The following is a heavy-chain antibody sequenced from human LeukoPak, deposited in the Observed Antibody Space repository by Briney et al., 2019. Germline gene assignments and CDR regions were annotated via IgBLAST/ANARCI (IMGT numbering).Heavy chain of an antibody. D-gene: IGHD3-10*01. CDR1: GGSISTYY. CDR3: ARDGGSGSFDP. V-gene: IGHV4-59*01. J-gene: IGHJ5*02. CDR2: IYYSGST. Sequence: SEALSLTCTVSGGSISTYYWSWIRQPPGKGLEWIGYIYYSGSTNYNPSLKSRVTISVDTSKNQFSLKLSSVTAADTAVYYCARDGGSGSFDPWGQGTLVTVSS.